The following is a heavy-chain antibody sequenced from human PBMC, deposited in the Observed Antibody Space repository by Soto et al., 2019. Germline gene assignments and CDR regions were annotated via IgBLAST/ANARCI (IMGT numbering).Heavy chain of an antibody. CDR2: INHSGST. V-gene: IGHV4-34*01. CDR1: GGSFSGYY. D-gene: IGHD2-2*03. J-gene: IGHJ4*02. Sequence: QVQLQQWGAGLLKPSETLSLTCAVYGGSFSGYYWSWIRQPPGKGLEWIGEINHSGSTNYNPSLKRRVTISVDTSKNQFSLKLSSVTAADTAVYYCASLGGYCSSTSCLTRDYWGQGTLVTVSS. CDR3: ASLGGYCSSTSCLTRDY.